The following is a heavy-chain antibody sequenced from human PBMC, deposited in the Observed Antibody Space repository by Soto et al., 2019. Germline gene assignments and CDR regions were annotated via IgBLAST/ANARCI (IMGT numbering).Heavy chain of an antibody. D-gene: IGHD3-22*01. CDR2: IYYTGTT. CDR3: ARYLDTSERAYFHH. V-gene: IGHV4-39*01. Sequence: SETLSLTCTVSGDSIGDSRYYWAWIRQAPGKGLEWVGTIYYTGTTYYNPSLKTRLTMSVDTSENQFSLKLSSVIAADTAFYYCARYLDTSERAYFHHWGQGTLVTVSS. J-gene: IGHJ1*01. CDR1: GDSIGDSRYY.